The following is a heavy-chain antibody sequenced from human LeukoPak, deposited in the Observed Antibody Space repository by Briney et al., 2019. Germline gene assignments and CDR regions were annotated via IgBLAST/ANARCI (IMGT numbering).Heavy chain of an antibody. Sequence: ASVKVSCKASGGTFSSYAISWVRQAPGQGLEWMGGIIPIFGTANYAQKFQGRVTITTDESTSTAYMELSSLRSEDTAVYYCARGTTTVENWFDPWGQGTLVTVSS. J-gene: IGHJ5*02. CDR2: IIPIFGTA. D-gene: IGHD4-23*01. CDR3: ARGTTTVENWFDP. CDR1: GGTFSSYA. V-gene: IGHV1-69*05.